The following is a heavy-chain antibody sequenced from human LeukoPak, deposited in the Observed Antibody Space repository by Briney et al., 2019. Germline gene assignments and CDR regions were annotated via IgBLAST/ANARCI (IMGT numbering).Heavy chain of an antibody. V-gene: IGHV1-8*03. CDR3: ARGRSTGYPYYFEY. J-gene: IGHJ4*02. CDR1: GYTFTSYD. Sequence: ASVKVSCKASGYTFTSYDINWVRQATGQGLEWMGWMNPNSGSTGYAQKFQGRVTITRSTSISTAYMELSGLRSEDTAVYYCARGRSTGYPYYFEYWGQGTLVTVSS. CDR2: MNPNSGST. D-gene: IGHD5-12*01.